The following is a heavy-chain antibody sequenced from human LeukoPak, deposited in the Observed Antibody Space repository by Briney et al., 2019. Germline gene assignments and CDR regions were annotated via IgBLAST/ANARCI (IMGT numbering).Heavy chain of an antibody. J-gene: IGHJ4*02. CDR3: ARDPARRYSGYDYGFDY. Sequence: PGRSLRLSCAASGFTFSSYAMHWVRQAPGKGLEWVAVISYDGSNKYYADSVKGRFTISRDNAKNSLYLQMNSLRAEDTAVYYCARDPARRYSGYDYGFDYWGQGTLVTVSS. CDR2: ISYDGSNK. D-gene: IGHD5-12*01. V-gene: IGHV3-30-3*01. CDR1: GFTFSSYA.